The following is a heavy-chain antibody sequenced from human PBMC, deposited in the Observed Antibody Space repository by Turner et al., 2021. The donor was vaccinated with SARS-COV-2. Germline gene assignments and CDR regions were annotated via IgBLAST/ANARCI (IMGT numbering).Heavy chain of an antibody. D-gene: IGHD6-6*01. J-gene: IGHJ3*02. V-gene: IGHV3-7*01. Sequence: EVQLVESGGGLVQPGGSLRLSCAASAFTFSSYWMTWVRQAPGKGLGWVANIKQDGSEGYYVDSVKGRFTISRDNAKNSLYLQMNSLRAEDTAVYYCARVYSSSSGRNAFDIWGQGTMVTVSS. CDR1: AFTFSSYW. CDR3: ARVYSSSSGRNAFDI. CDR2: IKQDGSEG.